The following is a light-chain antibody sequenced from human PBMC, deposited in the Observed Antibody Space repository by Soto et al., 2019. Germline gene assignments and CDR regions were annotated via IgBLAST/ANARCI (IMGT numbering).Light chain of an antibody. CDR3: QQYDNWPRT. Sequence: EIVMTQSPATLSVSPGERAALSCRASQSVSSNLAWYQQKPGQAPSLLIYGASTRATGIPARFTGSGSGTEFTLAISSLQSEDFAFYYCQQYDNWPRTFGQGTKVE. CDR1: QSVSSN. V-gene: IGKV3-15*01. J-gene: IGKJ1*01. CDR2: GAS.